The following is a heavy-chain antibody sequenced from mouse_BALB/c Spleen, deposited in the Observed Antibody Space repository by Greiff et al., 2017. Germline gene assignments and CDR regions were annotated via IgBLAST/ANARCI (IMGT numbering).Heavy chain of an antibody. D-gene: IGHD1-2*01. CDR3: AAEGITTAVAFDY. CDR1: GYTFTSYT. V-gene: IGHV1-4*02. CDR2: INPSSGYT. Sequence: QVQLQQSAAELARPGASVKMSCKASGYTFTSYTMHWVKQRPGQGLEWIGYINPSSGYTEYNQKFKGKATLTADKSSSTAYMQLSSLASEDSAVYYCAAEGITTAVAFDYWGQGTTLTVSS. J-gene: IGHJ2*01.